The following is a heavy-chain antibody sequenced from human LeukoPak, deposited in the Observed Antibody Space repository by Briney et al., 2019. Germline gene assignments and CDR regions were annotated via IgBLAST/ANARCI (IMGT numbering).Heavy chain of an antibody. D-gene: IGHD3-3*01. Sequence: SETLSLTCTVSGGSTSSYYWSWIRQPPGKGLEWIGYIYYSGSTNYNPSLKSRVTISVDTSKNQFSLKLSSVTAADTAVYYCARFWSGYFGWFDPWGQGTLVTVSS. J-gene: IGHJ5*02. CDR2: IYYSGST. CDR3: ARFWSGYFGWFDP. V-gene: IGHV4-59*01. CDR1: GGSTSSYY.